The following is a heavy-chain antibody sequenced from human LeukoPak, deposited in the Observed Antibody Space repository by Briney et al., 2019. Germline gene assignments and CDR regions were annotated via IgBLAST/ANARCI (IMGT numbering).Heavy chain of an antibody. CDR3: ARDSDSSGYSVDY. V-gene: IGHV1-2*06. D-gene: IGHD3-22*01. J-gene: IGHJ4*02. Sequence: ASVKVSCKASGYTFTCYDIHWVRQAPGQGLEWMGRIIPNRGGTNHAQKFQGRVTMTRDTSISTAYMELSGLRSDDTAVYYCARDSDSSGYSVDYWGQGTLVTVSS. CDR1: GYTFTCYD. CDR2: IIPNRGGT.